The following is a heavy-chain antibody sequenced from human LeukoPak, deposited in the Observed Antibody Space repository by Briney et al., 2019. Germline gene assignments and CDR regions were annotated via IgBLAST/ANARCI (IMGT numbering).Heavy chain of an antibody. J-gene: IGHJ6*02. CDR1: GGSFSTSG. Sequence: GSSVKVSCKASGGSFSTSGFSWVRQAPGQGLEWMGGVIPIYGTPSYAQKFQGRVTITTDESTSTAYMELSSLRSGDTAVYYCARDHWGIVENGYDYFYYDMDVWGQGTTVTVSS. D-gene: IGHD7-27*01. CDR2: VIPIYGTP. V-gene: IGHV1-69*05. CDR3: ARDHWGIVENGYDYFYYDMDV.